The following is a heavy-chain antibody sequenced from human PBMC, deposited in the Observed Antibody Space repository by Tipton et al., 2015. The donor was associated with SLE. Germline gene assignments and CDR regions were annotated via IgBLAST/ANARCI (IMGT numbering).Heavy chain of an antibody. CDR3: ARHKPADWGTSPYWHFDL. CDR1: GGSISSYF. D-gene: IGHD7-27*01. CDR2: IYYRGST. J-gene: IGHJ2*01. Sequence: LRLSCTVSGGSISSYFWSWIRQSPGKGLEWIGYIYYRGSTYYNPSPKSRVTISVDTSKNQFSLRVTSVTAADTAIYFCARHKPADWGTSPYWHFDLWGRGTLVTVSP. V-gene: IGHV4-59*08.